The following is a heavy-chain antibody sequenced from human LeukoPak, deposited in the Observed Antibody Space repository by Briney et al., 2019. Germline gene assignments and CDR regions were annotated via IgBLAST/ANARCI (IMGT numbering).Heavy chain of an antibody. V-gene: IGHV3-30*02. D-gene: IGHD1-26*01. Sequence: PGRSLRLPCAASGFTFSSYGMHWVRQAPGKGLEWVAFIRYDGSNKYYADSVKGRFTISRDNSKNTLYLQMNSLRAEDTAVYYCAKDPRVWELGVDYFDYWGQGTLVTVSS. CDR2: IRYDGSNK. CDR1: GFTFSSYG. CDR3: AKDPRVWELGVDYFDY. J-gene: IGHJ4*02.